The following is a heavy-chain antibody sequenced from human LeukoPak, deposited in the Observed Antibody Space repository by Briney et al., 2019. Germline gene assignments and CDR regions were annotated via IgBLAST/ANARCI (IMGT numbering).Heavy chain of an antibody. D-gene: IGHD1-14*01. Sequence: GASVKVSCKASGYTFTDYYIHWVRQAPGQGLEWMGWINPNSDGTKYAQKFQGRVTMTRDTSISTVYMELRRLKSGDTALYYCARGREPEPVAPFDPWGQGTLVTVSS. CDR1: GYTFTDYY. V-gene: IGHV1-2*02. CDR3: ARGREPEPVAPFDP. CDR2: INPNSDGT. J-gene: IGHJ5*02.